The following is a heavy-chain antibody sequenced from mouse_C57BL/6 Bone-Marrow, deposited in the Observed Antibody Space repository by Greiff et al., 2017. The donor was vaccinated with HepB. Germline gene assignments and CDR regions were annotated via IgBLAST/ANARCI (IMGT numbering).Heavy chain of an antibody. V-gene: IGHV2-6-1*01. J-gene: IGHJ4*01. CDR3: ARHNYDYEYYAMDY. CDR2: IWSDGST. Sequence: VKLVESGPGLVAPSQSLSITCTVSGFSLTSYGVHWVRQPPGKGLEWLVVIWSDGSTTYNSALKSRLSISKDNSKSQVVLKMNSLQTDDTAMYYCARHNYDYEYYAMDYWGQGTSVTVSS. CDR1: GFSLTSYG. D-gene: IGHD2-4*01.